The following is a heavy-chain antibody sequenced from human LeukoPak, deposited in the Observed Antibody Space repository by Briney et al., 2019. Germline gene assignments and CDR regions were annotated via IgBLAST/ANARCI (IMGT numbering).Heavy chain of an antibody. CDR1: GFTFDDYA. Sequence: PGRSLRLSCAASGFTFDDYAMHWVRQGPGKGLEWVSGISWNNGDIGYADSVKGRFTISRDNAKNFLFLQMNSLRPEDTALYYCVKDLKAGGILTDWGQGTLVTVSS. V-gene: IGHV3-9*01. D-gene: IGHD3-9*01. CDR3: VKDLKAGGILTD. CDR2: ISWNNGDI. J-gene: IGHJ4*02.